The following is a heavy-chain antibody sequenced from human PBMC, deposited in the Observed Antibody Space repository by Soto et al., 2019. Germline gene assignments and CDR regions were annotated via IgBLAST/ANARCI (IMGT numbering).Heavy chain of an antibody. CDR3: ARVAHFYEAADFLKY. CDR2: ISSNGGST. J-gene: IGHJ4*02. CDR1: GFTFSSYA. D-gene: IGHD6-13*01. V-gene: IGHV3-64*01. Sequence: GGSLRLSCAASGFTFSSYAKHWGRLAPGKGLEYVSAISSNGGSTYYANSVKGRFTISRDNSKNTLYLQMGSLRAEDMAVYYCARVAHFYEAADFLKYWGQGTLVTVSS.